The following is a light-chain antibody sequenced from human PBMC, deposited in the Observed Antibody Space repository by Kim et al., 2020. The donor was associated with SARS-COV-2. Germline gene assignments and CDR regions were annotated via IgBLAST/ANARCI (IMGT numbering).Light chain of an antibody. CDR3: QQYNNWPLT. V-gene: IGKV3-15*01. CDR1: QRVSNN. CDR2: GPS. Sequence: VLPGKTATLPSRDSQRVSNNLGWYQQKRGQAPRLLIYGPSTRATGIPARFSGSGSGTEFTLTISSLQSEDFAVYYCQQYNNWPLTFGQGTKVDIK. J-gene: IGKJ1*01.